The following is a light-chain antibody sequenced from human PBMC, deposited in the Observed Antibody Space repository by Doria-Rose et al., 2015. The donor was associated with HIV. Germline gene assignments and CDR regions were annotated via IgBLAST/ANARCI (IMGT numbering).Light chain of an antibody. CDR1: QDINTY. Sequence: DIRLTQSPSSLSASVGDRVTITCRASQDINTYLAWFQQKPGKAPKSLIYAASSLQSGVPSKFRGSGSETDFTLTITSLQPEDFATYYCQQYKSYHITVGQGTRRESK. CDR2: AAS. J-gene: IGKJ5*01. CDR3: QQYKSYHIT. V-gene: IGKV1-16*02.